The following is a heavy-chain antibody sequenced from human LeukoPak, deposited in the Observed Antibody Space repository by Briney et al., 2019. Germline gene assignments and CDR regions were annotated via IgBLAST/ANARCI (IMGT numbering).Heavy chain of an antibody. CDR3: ARGNYGDPGDYYFDS. D-gene: IGHD2-21*02. CDR2: IHSSGST. CDR1: GGSINTYY. V-gene: IGHV4-4*07. J-gene: IGHJ4*02. Sequence: SETLSLTCSVSGGSINTYYWSCIRQPAGKGLEWIGRIHSSGSTHYNPSLKSRVTMSLDTSKNQFSLKLTSVTAADTAVYYCARGNYGDPGDYYFDSWGQGTLVTVSS.